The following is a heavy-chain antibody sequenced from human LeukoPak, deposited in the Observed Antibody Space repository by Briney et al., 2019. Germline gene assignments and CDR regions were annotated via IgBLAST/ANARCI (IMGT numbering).Heavy chain of an antibody. J-gene: IGHJ2*01. D-gene: IGHD5-18*01. CDR2: IIPIFGTA. CDR3: ARERGYGYFKWYFDL. V-gene: IGHV1-69*13. Sequence: SVKVSCKASGGTFSSYAISWVRQAPGQGLEWMGGIIPIFGTANYAQKFQGRVTITADESTSTAYMELSSLRSEDTAVYYCARERGYGYFKWYFDLWGRGTLVTVSS. CDR1: GGTFSSYA.